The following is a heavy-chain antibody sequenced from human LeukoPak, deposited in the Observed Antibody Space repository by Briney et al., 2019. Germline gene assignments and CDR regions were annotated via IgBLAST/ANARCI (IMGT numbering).Heavy chain of an antibody. V-gene: IGHV4-39*07. CDR1: GGSISSSSYY. CDR2: IYYSGST. Sequence: SETLSLSCTVSGGSISSSSYYWGWIRQPPGKGLEWIGSIYYSGSTYYNPSLKSRVTISVDTSKNQFSLKLSSVTAADTAVYYCARSVRYYYGSGSYYNGMDVWGQGTTVTVSS. CDR3: ARSVRYYYGSGSYYNGMDV. J-gene: IGHJ6*02. D-gene: IGHD3-10*01.